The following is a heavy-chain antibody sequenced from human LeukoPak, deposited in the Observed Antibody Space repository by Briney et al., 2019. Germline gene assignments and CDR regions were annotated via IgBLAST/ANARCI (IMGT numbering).Heavy chain of an antibody. D-gene: IGHD4-17*01. J-gene: IGHJ4*02. V-gene: IGHV1-69*06. Sequence: ASVKVSCKASGGTFSSYAISWVRQAPGQGLEWMGGIIPIFGTANYAQKFQGRVTITADKSTSTAYMELSSLRSEDTAVYYCARAPTVTSGYFDYWGQGTLVTVSS. CDR1: GGTFSSYA. CDR2: IIPIFGTA. CDR3: ARAPTVTSGYFDY.